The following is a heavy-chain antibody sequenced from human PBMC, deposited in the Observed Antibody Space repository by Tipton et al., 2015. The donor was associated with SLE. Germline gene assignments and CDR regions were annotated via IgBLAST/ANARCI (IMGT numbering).Heavy chain of an antibody. J-gene: IGHJ4*02. CDR2: INPSGGST. CDR1: GYTFTSYY. V-gene: IGHV1-46*01. CDR3: ARTVVDMVTRSYFDY. D-gene: IGHD5-18*01. Sequence: QLMQPGAEVKKPGASVKVSCKASGYTFTSYYMHWVRQAPGQGLEWMGIINPSGGSTSYAQKFQGRVTMTRDTSTSTVYMELSSLRSEDTAVYYCARTVVDMVTRSYFDYWGQGTLVTVSS.